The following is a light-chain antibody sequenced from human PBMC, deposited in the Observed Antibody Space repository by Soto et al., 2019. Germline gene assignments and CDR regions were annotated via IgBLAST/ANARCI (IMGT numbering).Light chain of an antibody. CDR3: QQYIQWPLT. CDR1: QSVSDH. J-gene: IGKJ1*01. V-gene: IGKV3-15*01. CDR2: RAS. Sequence: EIVMTQSPASLSVSPGERATLSCRASQSVSDHLAWYQQKPGQAPRLLIYRASTRATGIPAKFGGSGSGTEFTLTFSSLQSEDSAVYYCQQYIQWPLTFGQGTKVDIK.